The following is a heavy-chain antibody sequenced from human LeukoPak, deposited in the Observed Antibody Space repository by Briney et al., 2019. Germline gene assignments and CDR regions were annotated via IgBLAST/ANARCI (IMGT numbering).Heavy chain of an antibody. CDR1: GSSINSVYS. D-gene: IGHD3-22*01. CDR2: TYHNGNT. Sequence: KPSETLSLTCTVFGSSINSVYSWGWIRQPPGKGLEWIGSTYHNGNTYYNSSLKSRVTISVHTSENQFSLKLSSVTAADTAVYYCASYKTHYDSSGNPFDYWGQGTLVTVSS. V-gene: IGHV4-38-2*02. CDR3: ASYKTHYDSSGNPFDY. J-gene: IGHJ4*02.